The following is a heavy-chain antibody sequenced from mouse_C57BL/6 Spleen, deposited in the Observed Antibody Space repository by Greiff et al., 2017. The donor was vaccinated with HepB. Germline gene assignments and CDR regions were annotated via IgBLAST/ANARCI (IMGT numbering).Heavy chain of an antibody. Sequence: QVQLQQSGAELVRPGASVTLSCKASGYTFTDYEMHWVKQTPVHGLEWIGAIDPETGGTAYNQKFKGKAILTADKSSSTAYMELRSLTSENSAVYYCTRRTVGAPRDYWGRGTTLTVSS. CDR1: GYTFTDYE. D-gene: IGHD1-1*01. V-gene: IGHV1-15*01. J-gene: IGHJ2*01. CDR2: IDPETGGT. CDR3: TRRTVGAPRDY.